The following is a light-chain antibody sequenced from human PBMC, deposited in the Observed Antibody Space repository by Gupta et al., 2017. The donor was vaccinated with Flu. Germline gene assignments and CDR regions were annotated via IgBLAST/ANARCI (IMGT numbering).Light chain of an antibody. CDR1: SGDIGGYKP. CDR3: ASFTTSTWV. Sequence: QSALAQPASVSGSPGQSITISCTGTSGDIGGYKPVSWYQQHPDKAPLLLIYEVNNRPSGVSNRFSGSKSGSTASLTISGLQAEDEANYYCASFTTSTWVFGGGTKLTVL. CDR2: EVN. J-gene: IGLJ3*02. V-gene: IGLV2-14*01.